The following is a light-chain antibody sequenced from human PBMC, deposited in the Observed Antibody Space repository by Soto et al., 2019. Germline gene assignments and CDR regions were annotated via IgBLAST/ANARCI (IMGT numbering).Light chain of an antibody. CDR2: GAS. Sequence: QSALTQPPSASGSPGQSVTVSCNGTSSDVGGYNYVSWYQQHPDTAPKLLIYGASKRPSGVSNRFSGSESGNTASLTISGLQAEDEADYYCCSYASTSPYVFGTGTKLTVL. CDR1: SSDVGGYNY. V-gene: IGLV2-8*01. J-gene: IGLJ1*01. CDR3: CSYASTSPYV.